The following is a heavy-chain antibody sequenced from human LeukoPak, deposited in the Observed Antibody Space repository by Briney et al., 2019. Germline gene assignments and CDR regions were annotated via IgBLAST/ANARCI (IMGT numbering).Heavy chain of an antibody. CDR3: XXKQXVXXYXDS. CDR1: GDSITNDNHY. CDR2: ISATGNT. V-gene: IGHV4-61*02. Sequence: SETLSLTCTVSGDSITNDNHYWSWIRQPAGKGLEWIGRISATGNTNYNPSLKSRVTIPADTSKNQFSLRLSSVTAADTAVYYCXXKQXVXXYXDSWGQGTLVTVSS. D-gene: IGHD6-19*01. J-gene: IGHJ4*02.